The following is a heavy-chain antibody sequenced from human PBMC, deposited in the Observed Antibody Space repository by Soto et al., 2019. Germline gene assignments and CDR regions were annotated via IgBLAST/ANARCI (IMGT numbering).Heavy chain of an antibody. Sequence: QVQLVESGGGVVQPGRSLRLSCAASGFTFISYAMHWVRQAPGKGLEWVAVISVDGSTEYYADSVKGRFTISRDNSKNTVDLQMNSLRSEDTAVYYCARSRHGSGSYTHFYYGLDVWGQGTTVTVSS. D-gene: IGHD3-10*01. CDR1: GFTFISYA. V-gene: IGHV3-30-3*01. CDR3: ARSRHGSGSYTHFYYGLDV. J-gene: IGHJ6*02. CDR2: ISVDGSTE.